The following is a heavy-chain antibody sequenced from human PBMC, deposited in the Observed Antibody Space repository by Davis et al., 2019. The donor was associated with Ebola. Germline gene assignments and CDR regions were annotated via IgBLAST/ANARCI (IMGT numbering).Heavy chain of an antibody. CDR2: INPSGGST. CDR3: AAVGRSIAALPGGYYYYGMDV. J-gene: IGHJ6*02. D-gene: IGHD6-6*01. Sequence: AASVKVSCKASVYTFTSYYMHWVRQAPGQGLEWMGIINPSGGSTSYAQKFQGRVTMTTDTSTSTAYMELSSLRSEDTAVYYRAAVGRSIAALPGGYYYYGMDVWGQGTTVTVSS. CDR1: VYTFTSYY. V-gene: IGHV1-46*01.